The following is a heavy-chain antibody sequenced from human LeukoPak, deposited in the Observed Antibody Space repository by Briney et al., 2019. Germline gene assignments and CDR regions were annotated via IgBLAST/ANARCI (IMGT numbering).Heavy chain of an antibody. CDR3: ARTTYYDSTFWY. CDR2: IYSGGST. D-gene: IGHD3-22*01. CDR1: GFTVSSNY. J-gene: IGHJ4*02. V-gene: IGHV3-53*01. Sequence: GGSLRLSCAASGFTVSSNYMSWVRQAPGKGLEWVSVIYSGGSTYYADSVKGRFTISRDNAKNSLYLQMNSLRAEDTAVYYCARTTYYDSTFWYWGQGTLVTVSS.